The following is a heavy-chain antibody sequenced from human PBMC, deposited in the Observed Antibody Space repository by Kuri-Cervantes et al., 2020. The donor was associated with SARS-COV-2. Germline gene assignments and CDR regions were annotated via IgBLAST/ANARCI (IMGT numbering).Heavy chain of an antibody. CDR3: ARVPSWGYIDAFDI. CDR2: IYYSGST. D-gene: IGHD1-1*01. Sequence: GALRLSCTVSGGSLSSGDYYWTWVRQPPGKGLEWIGNIYYSGSTNYNPSLKSRVTISVDTSKNQFSLKLSSVTAADTAVYYCARVPSWGYIDAFDIWGQGTMVTVSS. CDR1: GGSLSSGDYY. V-gene: IGHV4-61*08. J-gene: IGHJ3*02.